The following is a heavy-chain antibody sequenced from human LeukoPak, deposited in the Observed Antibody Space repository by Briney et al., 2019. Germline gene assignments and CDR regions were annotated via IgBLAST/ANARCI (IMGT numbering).Heavy chain of an antibody. CDR3: ARQEAVVSSIDY. CDR2: IYYSGST. J-gene: IGHJ4*02. V-gene: IGHV4-30-4*08. D-gene: IGHD6-6*01. CDR1: GGSISSGDYY. Sequence: TSETLSLTCTVSGGSISSGDYYWSWIRQPPGKGLEWIGYIYYSGSTYYNPSLKSRVTISVDTSKNQFSLKLSSVTAADTAVYYCARQEAVVSSIDYWGQGTLVTVSS.